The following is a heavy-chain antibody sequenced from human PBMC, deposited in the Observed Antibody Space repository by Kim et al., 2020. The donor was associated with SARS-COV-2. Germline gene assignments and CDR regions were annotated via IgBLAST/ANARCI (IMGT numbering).Heavy chain of an antibody. CDR3: ARALASSTWGPSWFDP. V-gene: IGHV7-4-1*02. Sequence: ASVKVSCKGSGYTFDHYAINWVRRAPGQGLEWMGWINTNSGNPTYAQAFPGRFVFTLDTSVSTAYLQISGLKAEDTAVYYCARALASSTWGPSWFDPWGQGTLDTVSS. D-gene: IGHD6-13*01. J-gene: IGHJ5*02. CDR1: GYTFDHYA. CDR2: INTNSGNP.